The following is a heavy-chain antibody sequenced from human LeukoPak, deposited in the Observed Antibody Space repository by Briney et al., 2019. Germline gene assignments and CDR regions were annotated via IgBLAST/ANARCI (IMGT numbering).Heavy chain of an antibody. CDR3: AKAPEYYFDY. J-gene: IGHJ4*02. Sequence: PGGSLRLSCAASGFTFSSYGMHWVRQAPGKGLEWVAVIWYDGSNKYYADSVKGRFTISRDNSKNTLYLQMNSLRAEGTAVYYCAKAPEYYFDYWGQGTLVTVSS. V-gene: IGHV3-33*06. D-gene: IGHD1-14*01. CDR2: IWYDGSNK. CDR1: GFTFSSYG.